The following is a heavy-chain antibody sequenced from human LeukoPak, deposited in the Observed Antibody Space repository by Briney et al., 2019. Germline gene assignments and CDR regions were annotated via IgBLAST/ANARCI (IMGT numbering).Heavy chain of an antibody. CDR1: GYIFTDYH. Sequence: ASVKVSCKASGYIFTDYHMHWVRQAPGQGLEWMGWINPNTGGTNYAQSFQGRVTMTRDTSITTSYMELSSLRSDDTALYYCARGGHGHTQNDYWGQGTLVTVSS. J-gene: IGHJ4*02. CDR2: INPNTGGT. D-gene: IGHD5-24*01. CDR3: ARGGHGHTQNDY. V-gene: IGHV1-2*02.